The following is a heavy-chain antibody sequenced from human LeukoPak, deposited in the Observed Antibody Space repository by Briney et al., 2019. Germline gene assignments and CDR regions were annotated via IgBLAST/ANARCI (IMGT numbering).Heavy chain of an antibody. D-gene: IGHD1-26*01. Sequence: PGGSLRLSCAASGFTFSSYGMHWVRQAPGKGLEWVAVISYDGSNKYYADSVKGRFTISRDNSKNTLYLQMNSLRAEDTAVYYCAKGGSGYDFDVWGKGTTVTVSS. J-gene: IGHJ6*04. CDR1: GFTFSSYG. V-gene: IGHV3-30*18. CDR3: AKGGSGYDFDV. CDR2: ISYDGSNK.